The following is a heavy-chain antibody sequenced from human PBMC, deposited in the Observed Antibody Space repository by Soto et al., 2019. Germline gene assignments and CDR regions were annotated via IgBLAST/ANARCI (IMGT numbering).Heavy chain of an antibody. D-gene: IGHD1-26*01. CDR1: GGSFSVYY. CDR3: ARRYGSAIDY. Sequence: PSETLSLTCAVCGGSFSVYYWSWIRQPPGKGLEWIGEISYSGSTNYNPSLKSRVTISVDTSKNQFSLKLSSVTAADTAVYYCARRYGSAIDYWGQGTLVTVSS. CDR2: ISYSGST. V-gene: IGHV4-34*01. J-gene: IGHJ4*02.